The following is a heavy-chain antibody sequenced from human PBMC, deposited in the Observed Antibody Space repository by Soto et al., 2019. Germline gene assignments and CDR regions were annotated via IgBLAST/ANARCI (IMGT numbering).Heavy chain of an antibody. V-gene: IGHV4-59*08. CDR1: GGSISSYY. J-gene: IGHJ4*02. D-gene: IGHD1-1*01. Sequence: SETLSLTCTVSGGSISSYYWTWIRQPPGKGLEWIGNIYYSGSTTYNPSLKSRVTISVDTSKNQFSLKLNSVTAADTAVYYCARHWTVQGFDFWGQGTLVTVSS. CDR3: ARHWTVQGFDF. CDR2: IYYSGST.